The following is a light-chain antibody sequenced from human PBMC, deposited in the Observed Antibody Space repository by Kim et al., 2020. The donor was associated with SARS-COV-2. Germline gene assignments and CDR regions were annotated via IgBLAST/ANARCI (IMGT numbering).Light chain of an antibody. Sequence: NTITLSCTHSSGSIASNDVQGYQQRPGSAPTTVIYEDNERPSGVPDRFSGSIDSSSNSASLTISGLKTEDEADYYCQSYDDSDHWVFGGGTQLTVL. J-gene: IGLJ3*02. V-gene: IGLV6-57*03. CDR3: QSYDDSDHWV. CDR2: EDN. CDR1: SGSIASND.